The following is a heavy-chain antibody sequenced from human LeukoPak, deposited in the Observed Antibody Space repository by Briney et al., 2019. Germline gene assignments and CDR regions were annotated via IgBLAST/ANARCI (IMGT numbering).Heavy chain of an antibody. CDR2: IWYDGSNK. Sequence: GGSLRLSCAASGFTFSSYGMHWVRQAPGKGLEWVAVIWYDGSNKYYADSVKGRFTISRDNSKNTLYLQMNSLRAEDTAVYYCARDRARVYALIDYWGQGTLVTVSS. D-gene: IGHD2-8*01. CDR1: GFTFSSYG. J-gene: IGHJ4*02. V-gene: IGHV3-33*01. CDR3: ARDRARVYALIDY.